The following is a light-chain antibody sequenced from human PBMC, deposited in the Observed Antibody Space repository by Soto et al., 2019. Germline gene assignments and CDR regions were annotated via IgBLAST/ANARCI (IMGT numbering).Light chain of an antibody. V-gene: IGKV3-20*01. CDR2: GAS. Sequence: EIVLTQSPDTLSLSPGERATLSCRASQSVSSSYLAWYQQKPGQAPRLLIYGASSRATGIPDRFSGSGSGTDFTLTISRLEPEDFAVYYCQQYGTSPWTFGHGTTVEIK. J-gene: IGKJ1*01. CDR3: QQYGTSPWT. CDR1: QSVSSSY.